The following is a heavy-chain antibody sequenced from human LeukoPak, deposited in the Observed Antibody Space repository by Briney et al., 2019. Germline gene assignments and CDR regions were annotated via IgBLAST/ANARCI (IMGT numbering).Heavy chain of an antibody. Sequence: ASVKVSCKASGYTFTSYGISWVRQAPGKGLEWVANIKQDGSEKYYVDSVKGRFTISRDNAKNSLYLQMNSLRAEDTAVYYCSSCRPESIAARMFDYWGQGTLVTVSS. CDR3: SSCRPESIAARMFDY. J-gene: IGHJ4*02. CDR1: GYTFTSYG. V-gene: IGHV3-7*01. D-gene: IGHD6-6*01. CDR2: IKQDGSEK.